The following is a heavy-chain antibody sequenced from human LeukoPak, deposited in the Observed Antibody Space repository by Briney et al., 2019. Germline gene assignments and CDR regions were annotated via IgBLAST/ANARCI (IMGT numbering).Heavy chain of an antibody. D-gene: IGHD1-7*01. CDR2: ISASGYST. Sequence: GGSLGLSCAASGFTFSSYAMSWVRQAPGKGLEWVSAISASGYSTYYADSVKGRFTISRDNSKKTLYLQMNSLRAEDTAIFYCAKDVYNWNFYFDYWGQGTLVTVSS. J-gene: IGHJ4*02. CDR1: GFTFSSYA. V-gene: IGHV3-23*01. CDR3: AKDVYNWNFYFDY.